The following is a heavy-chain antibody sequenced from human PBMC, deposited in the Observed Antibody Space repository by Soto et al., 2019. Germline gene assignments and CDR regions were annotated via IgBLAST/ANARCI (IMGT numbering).Heavy chain of an antibody. CDR1: SFSINSRHY. J-gene: IGHJ4*02. Sequence: LSLTCSVSSFSINSRHYWGWIRQPPGKGLEWIASIYNTVSTHYNPSLKSRATISLDTSQNQFSLRLNSVTAADTAIYYCARNASGRYFDYWGPGRLVTVSS. V-gene: IGHV4-38-2*02. CDR3: ARNASGRYFDY. D-gene: IGHD6-19*01. CDR2: IYNTVST.